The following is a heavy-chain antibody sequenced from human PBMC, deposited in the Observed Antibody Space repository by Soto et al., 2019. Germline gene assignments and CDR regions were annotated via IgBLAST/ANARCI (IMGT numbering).Heavy chain of an antibody. J-gene: IGHJ4*02. CDR1: GFTFSSFF. D-gene: IGHD3-3*01. CDR2: IDTSGGVT. CDR3: VRDGPHITIYGYGHY. Sequence: GGSLRLSCTASGFTFSSFFMNWVRQAPGKGPEWVSGIDTSGGVTKYADSVKGRFTISRDNSKNTLFLQMNNLRIEDTAVYYCVRDGPHITIYGYGHYWGQGTLVTVSS. V-gene: IGHV3-NL1*01.